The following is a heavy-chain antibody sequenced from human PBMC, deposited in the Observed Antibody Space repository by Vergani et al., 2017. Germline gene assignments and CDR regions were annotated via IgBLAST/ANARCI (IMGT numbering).Heavy chain of an antibody. Sequence: QVQLVQSGAEVKKPGASVKVSCKGSGYTFSGYYIQWVRQAPGQGLEWMGWINPNSGGTNYAQKFQGRVIMTRDTSISTAYMELSRLRSDDTAIYYCAMYGSGSYYSGVFGYWGQGTLVTVSS. CDR3: AMYGSGSYYSGVFGY. D-gene: IGHD3-10*01. CDR1: GYTFSGYY. V-gene: IGHV1-2*02. J-gene: IGHJ4*02. CDR2: INPNSGGT.